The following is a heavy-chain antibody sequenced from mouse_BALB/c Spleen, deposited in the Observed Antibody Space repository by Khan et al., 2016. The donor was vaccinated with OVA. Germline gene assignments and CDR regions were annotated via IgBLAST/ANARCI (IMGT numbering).Heavy chain of an antibody. V-gene: IGHV1S81*02. CDR3: ATVITSDY. J-gene: IGHJ2*01. Sequence: VKQSCKASGYTCTSDWMHWVKQRPGQGIEWIGEINQSNGRTNDKEKVKSKATRTVDKSSSTADMQLSSATSEDSAVYSWATVITSDYWGQGTTLTVSS. D-gene: IGHD2-5*01. CDR2: INQSNGRT. CDR1: GYTCTSDW.